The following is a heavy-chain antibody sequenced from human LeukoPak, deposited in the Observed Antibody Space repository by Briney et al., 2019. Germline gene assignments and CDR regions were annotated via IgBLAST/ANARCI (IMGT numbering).Heavy chain of an antibody. J-gene: IGHJ4*02. CDR1: DYFISRGYY. CDR3: ARGYYDSSRLKYYFDY. Sequence: SETLSLTCTVSDYFISRGYYWGWIRRPPGKGLEWIGSIYHSGSTYYNTSLKSRVTISADTSKNQFSLKLSSVTAADTAVYYCARGYYDSSRLKYYFDYWGQGTLVTVSS. D-gene: IGHD3-22*01. CDR2: IYHSGST. V-gene: IGHV4-38-2*02.